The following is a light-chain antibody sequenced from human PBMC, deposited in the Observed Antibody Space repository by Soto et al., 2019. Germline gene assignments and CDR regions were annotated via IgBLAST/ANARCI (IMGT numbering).Light chain of an antibody. J-gene: IGKJ1*01. V-gene: IGKV1-5*01. CDR3: QQYNSYPWT. Sequence: DMQMTQPPSTLSASKGDRVTITCRASQSVSTWLAWYQQKPGKAPKFLIYDASSLESGVPSRFSGSGSGTEFTLTITSLQPDDFATYYCQQYNSYPWTFGQGTKVDIK. CDR2: DAS. CDR1: QSVSTW.